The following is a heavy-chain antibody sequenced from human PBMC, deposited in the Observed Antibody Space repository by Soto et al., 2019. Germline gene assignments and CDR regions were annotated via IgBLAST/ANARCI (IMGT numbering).Heavy chain of an antibody. D-gene: IGHD3-9*01. V-gene: IGHV4-31*03. CDR3: ARDGYYDILTGYPSYGMDV. J-gene: IGHJ6*02. CDR1: GGSISSGGYY. Sequence: PLSLTCTFSGGSISSGGYYWSWIRQHPGKGLEWIGYIYYSGSTYYNPSLKSRVTISVDTSKNQFSLKLSSVTAADTAVYYCARDGYYDILTGYPSYGMDVWGQGTTVTVSS. CDR2: IYYSGST.